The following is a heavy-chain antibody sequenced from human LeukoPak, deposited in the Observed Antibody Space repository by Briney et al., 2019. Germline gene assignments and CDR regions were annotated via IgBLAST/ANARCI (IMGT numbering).Heavy chain of an antibody. V-gene: IGHV1-24*01. D-gene: IGHD3-22*01. J-gene: IGHJ4*02. Sequence: ASVKVSCKVSRYTLIELSIHWVRQAPGKGLEWMGGFDPEEGVTIFTQRIQGRVTMNEDTSTDTAYMELSSLRSEDTAVYYCATVGSSGYYYVPYWGQGTLVTVSS. CDR2: FDPEEGVT. CDR1: RYTLIELS. CDR3: ATVGSSGYYYVPY.